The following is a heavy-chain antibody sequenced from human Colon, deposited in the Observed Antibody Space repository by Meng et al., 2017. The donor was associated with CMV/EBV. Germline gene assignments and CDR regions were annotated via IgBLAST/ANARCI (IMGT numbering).Heavy chain of an antibody. CDR1: GFIVNYAY. Sequence: EVHLGVSGGGFKQPGGDLGLSCKASGFIVNYAYMNWVRQAPGKGLEWVSVIYSDGTTHYADSVKGRFTISRDTSKNTVYLQMSSLRVDDTAVYYCAKAHNTYDNWFDPWGQGTLVTVSS. D-gene: IGHD3-9*01. V-gene: IGHV3-53*01. CDR3: AKAHNTYDNWFDP. J-gene: IGHJ5*02. CDR2: IYSDGTT.